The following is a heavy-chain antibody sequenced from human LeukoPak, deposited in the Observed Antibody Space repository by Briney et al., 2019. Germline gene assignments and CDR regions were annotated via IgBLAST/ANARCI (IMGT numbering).Heavy chain of an antibody. CDR2: IRCDGSNK. CDR1: GITFSSYG. J-gene: IGHJ4*02. V-gene: IGHV3-30*02. CDR3: ANTSPTVTSLFDY. Sequence: GGSLRLSCAASGITFSSYGMHWVRQAPGKGLEWVAFIRCDGSNKYYADSVKGRFTISRDNSKNTLYLQMNSLRAEDTALYYCANTSPTVTSLFDYWGQGTPVTVSS. D-gene: IGHD4-17*01.